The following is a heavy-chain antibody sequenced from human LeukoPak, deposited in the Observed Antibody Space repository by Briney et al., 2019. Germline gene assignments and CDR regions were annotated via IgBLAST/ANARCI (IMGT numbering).Heavy chain of an antibody. CDR1: GFTFSSYA. CDR3: AIRGTRPIYDILTGYVLDY. Sequence: TGGSLRLSCAASGFTFSSYAMSWVRQAPGKGLEWVSAISGSGGSTYYADSVKGRFTISRDNSKNTLYLQMNSLRAEDTAVYYCAIRGTRPIYDILTGYVLDYWGQGTLVTVSS. CDR2: ISGSGGST. V-gene: IGHV3-23*01. D-gene: IGHD3-9*01. J-gene: IGHJ4*02.